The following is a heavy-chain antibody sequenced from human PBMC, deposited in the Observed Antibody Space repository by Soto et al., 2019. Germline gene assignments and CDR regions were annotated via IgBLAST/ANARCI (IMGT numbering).Heavy chain of an antibody. Sequence: PGGSLRLSCAASGFTFSDHYMDWVRQAPGKGLEWVGRIRNRANSYTTEYAASVKGRFAISRDDSENSVYLQMNSLKTGDTAVYYCARETPLAPATNVFSYYGMDVWGQGTTVTVSS. D-gene: IGHD2-2*01. CDR2: IRNRANSYTT. CDR1: GFTFSDHY. CDR3: ARETPLAPATNVFSYYGMDV. V-gene: IGHV3-72*01. J-gene: IGHJ6*02.